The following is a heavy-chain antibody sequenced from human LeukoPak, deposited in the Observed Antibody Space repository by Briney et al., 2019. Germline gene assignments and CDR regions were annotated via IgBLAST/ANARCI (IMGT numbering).Heavy chain of an antibody. J-gene: IGHJ3*02. CDR1: GFTFRGSA. V-gene: IGHV3-73*01. D-gene: IGHD4-17*01. CDR2: IRSKANSYAT. Sequence: RGSLKLSFAASGFTFRGSAMHWVRQASGKGLEGVGRIRSKANSYATAYAASVEGRFTISRDDSKNTAYLQMNSLKTEDTAVYYCTRHVMTTVTTNAFDIWGQGTMVTVSS. CDR3: TRHVMTTVTTNAFDI.